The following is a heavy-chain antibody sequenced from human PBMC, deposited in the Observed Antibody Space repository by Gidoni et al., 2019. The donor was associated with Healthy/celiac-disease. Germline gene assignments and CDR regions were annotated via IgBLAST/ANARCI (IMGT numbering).Heavy chain of an antibody. CDR2: IYYSGST. CDR3: ASYSYGHSGFDY. J-gene: IGHJ4*02. V-gene: IGHV4-39*01. Sequence: QLQLQESGPGLVKPSETLSLTCTVSGGSISSSSYYWGWIRQPPGKGLEWIGSIYYSGSTYYNPSLKSRVTISVDTSKNQFSLKLSSVTAADTAVYYCASYSYGHSGFDYWGQGTLVTVSS. CDR1: GGSISSSSYY. D-gene: IGHD5-18*01.